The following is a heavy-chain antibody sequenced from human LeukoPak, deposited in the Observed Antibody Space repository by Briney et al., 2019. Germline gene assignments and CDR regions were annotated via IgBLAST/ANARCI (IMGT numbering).Heavy chain of an antibody. V-gene: IGHV4-4*09. CDR2: IYTSGST. Sequence: SETLSLTCTVSGGSISSYYWSWIRQPPGKGLEWIGYIYTSGSTNYNPSLKSRVTISVDTSKNQFSLKLSSVTAADTAVYYCARRSGSSWYNYWGQGTLVTVSS. J-gene: IGHJ4*02. D-gene: IGHD6-13*01. CDR3: ARRSGSSWYNY. CDR1: GGSISSYY.